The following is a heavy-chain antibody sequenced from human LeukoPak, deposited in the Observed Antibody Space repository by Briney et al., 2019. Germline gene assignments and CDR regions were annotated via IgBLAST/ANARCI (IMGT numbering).Heavy chain of an antibody. Sequence: GGSLRLPCAASGFTFNSHAMTWVPQSPGKGLECLSSITGGGDSTYYADSVRGRFTISRDNSKNTLSLQINNLRAEDTAVYYCEKEGSEVVVAATNYWGQGTLVTVSS. V-gene: IGHV3-23*01. CDR2: ITGGGDST. J-gene: IGHJ4*02. CDR3: EKEGSEVVVAATNY. CDR1: GFTFNSHA. D-gene: IGHD2-15*01.